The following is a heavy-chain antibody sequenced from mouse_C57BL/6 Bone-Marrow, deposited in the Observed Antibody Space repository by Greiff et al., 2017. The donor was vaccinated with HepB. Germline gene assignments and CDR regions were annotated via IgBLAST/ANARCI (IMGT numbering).Heavy chain of an antibody. J-gene: IGHJ1*03. Sequence: QVQLQQPGAELVMPGASVKLSCKASGYTFTSYWMHWVKQRPGQGLEWIGEIDPSDSYTNYNQKFKGKSTLTVDKSSSTAYMQISSLTSEDSAVYYCAREGLYYGSSWWYFDVWGTGTTVTVSS. V-gene: IGHV1-69*01. CDR2: IDPSDSYT. CDR1: GYTFTSYW. D-gene: IGHD1-1*01. CDR3: AREGLYYGSSWWYFDV.